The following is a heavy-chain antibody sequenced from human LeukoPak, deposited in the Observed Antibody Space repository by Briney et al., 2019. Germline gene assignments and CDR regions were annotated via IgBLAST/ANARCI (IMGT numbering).Heavy chain of an antibody. Sequence: QSGGSLRLSCAASGFTFDDYAMHWVRHAPGKGLEWVSGISWNSGSIGYADSVKGRFTISRDNAKNSLYLQMNSLRAEDTALYYCAKVGYGDYVGYFQHWGQGTLVTVSS. J-gene: IGHJ1*01. D-gene: IGHD4-17*01. CDR2: ISWNSGSI. CDR3: AKVGYGDYVGYFQH. CDR1: GFTFDDYA. V-gene: IGHV3-9*01.